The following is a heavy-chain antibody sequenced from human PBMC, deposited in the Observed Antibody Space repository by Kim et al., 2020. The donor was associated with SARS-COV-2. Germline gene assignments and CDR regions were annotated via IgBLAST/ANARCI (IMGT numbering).Heavy chain of an antibody. CDR2: IYYSGST. CDR1: GGSISSSSYY. CDR3: ATSLRVVAAVQALDI. V-gene: IGHV4-39*01. Sequence: SETLSLTCTVSGGSISSSSYYWGWIRQPPGKGLEWIGSIYYSGSTYYNPSLKSRVTISVDTSKNQFSLKLSSVTAADTAVYYCATSLRVVAAVQALDIWG. D-gene: IGHD2-2*01. J-gene: IGHJ3*02.